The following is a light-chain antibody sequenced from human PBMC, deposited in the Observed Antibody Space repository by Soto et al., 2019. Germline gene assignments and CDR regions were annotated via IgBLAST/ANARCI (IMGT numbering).Light chain of an antibody. CDR3: QQYGSSRT. V-gene: IGKV3-20*01. CDR1: QSVSSSY. Sequence: EIVLTQSPGTLSLSPGERATLSCRASQSVSSSYLAWYQQKPGQAPRILIYGASIRATGIPDRFSGSGSGTDFTLTISRLEPEDFAVYYCQQYGSSRTFGQGTKVEIK. CDR2: GAS. J-gene: IGKJ1*01.